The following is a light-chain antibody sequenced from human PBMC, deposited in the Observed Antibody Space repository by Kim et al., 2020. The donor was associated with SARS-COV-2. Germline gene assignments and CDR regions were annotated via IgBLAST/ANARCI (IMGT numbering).Light chain of an antibody. CDR2: EVS. Sequence: QSVTIACTGTSSDVGGYNYVPCYQQHPGKAPKLMIYEVSERPSGVPDRCSGSKSGNTASLTVSGLQAEDEADYYCSSYAGSNNLVFGGGTRLTVL. CDR1: SSDVGGYNY. CDR3: SSYAGSNNLV. V-gene: IGLV2-8*01. J-gene: IGLJ3*02.